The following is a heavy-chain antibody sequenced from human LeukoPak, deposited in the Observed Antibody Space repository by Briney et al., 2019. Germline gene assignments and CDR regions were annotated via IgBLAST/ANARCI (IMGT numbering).Heavy chain of an antibody. CDR2: ISGSGGST. CDR1: GFTFSSYA. J-gene: IGHJ4*02. Sequence: GGSLRLSCAASGFTFSSYAMSWVRQAPGKGLEWVSAISGSGGSTYYADSVKGRFTISRDDSKNTLYLQMNSLRAEDTAVYYCAKSGYDFWSGYYGYWGQGTLVTVSS. D-gene: IGHD3-3*01. CDR3: AKSGYDFWSGYYGY. V-gene: IGHV3-23*01.